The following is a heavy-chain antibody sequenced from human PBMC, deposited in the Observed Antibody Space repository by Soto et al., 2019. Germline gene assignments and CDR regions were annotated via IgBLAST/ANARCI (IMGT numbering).Heavy chain of an antibody. CDR3: ARLYCSGGSCYPDY. J-gene: IGHJ4*02. CDR2: INPNSGGT. V-gene: IGHV1-2*04. D-gene: IGHD2-15*01. Sequence: ASVKVSCKASGYTFTGYYMHWVRQAPGQGLEWMGWINPNSGGTNYAQKFQGWVTMTRDTSISTAYMELSRLRSDDTAVYYCARLYCSGGSCYPDYWGQGTLVTVSS. CDR1: GYTFTGYY.